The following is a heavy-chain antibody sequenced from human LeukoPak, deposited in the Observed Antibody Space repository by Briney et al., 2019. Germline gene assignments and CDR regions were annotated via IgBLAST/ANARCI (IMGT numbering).Heavy chain of an antibody. CDR3: ARNVSLVPAAMGGSNGFDS. J-gene: IGHJ5*01. V-gene: IGHV4-38-2*01. CDR2: IYHSGST. Sequence: SETLSLTCAVSASSIISDYYWAWIRQPPGKGLEWIASIYHSGSTHYNPSLKSRGTISVDTSKNQFTLKLSSVTAADTAVYYCARNVSLVPAAMGGSNGFDSWGQGTLVTVSS. D-gene: IGHD2-2*01. CDR1: ASSIISDYY.